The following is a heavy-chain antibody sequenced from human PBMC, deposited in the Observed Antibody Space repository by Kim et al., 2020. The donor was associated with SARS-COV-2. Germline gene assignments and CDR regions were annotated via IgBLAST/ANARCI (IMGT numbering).Heavy chain of an antibody. CDR3: ARHKAFTGIAVAGRYFDY. J-gene: IGHJ4*02. D-gene: IGHD6-19*01. V-gene: IGHV4-39*01. Sequence: KSRVTISVDTSKNQFSLKLSSVTAADTAVYYCARHKAFTGIAVAGRYFDYWGQGTLVTVSS.